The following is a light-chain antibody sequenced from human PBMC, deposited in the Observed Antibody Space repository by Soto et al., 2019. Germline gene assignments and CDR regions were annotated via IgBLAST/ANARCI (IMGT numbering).Light chain of an antibody. J-gene: IGLJ1*01. V-gene: IGLV1-40*01. Sequence: QPVLTQPPSVSGAPGQRVTISCTGSSSSIGAGYDVHWYQQLPGTGPKLLIYANNNRPSGVPDRFSGSKSGTSASLAITGLRAEDEADYYCQSYDSSLSGYVFGTGTKVTVL. CDR3: QSYDSSLSGYV. CDR2: ANN. CDR1: SSSIGAGYD.